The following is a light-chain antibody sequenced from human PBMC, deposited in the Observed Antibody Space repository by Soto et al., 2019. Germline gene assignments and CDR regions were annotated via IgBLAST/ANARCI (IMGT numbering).Light chain of an antibody. CDR1: STDVGSYNY. CDR3: SQYAGSNNCDVV. Sequence: QSALTQPPSASGSPGQSVTISCTGTSTDVGSYNYVSWYQQHPGKAPKLMIYEVSKRPSGVPDRFSGSKSGNTASLTVSGLQAEDEADDYCSQYAGSNNCDVVFGGGTQLTVL. V-gene: IGLV2-8*01. J-gene: IGLJ2*01. CDR2: EVS.